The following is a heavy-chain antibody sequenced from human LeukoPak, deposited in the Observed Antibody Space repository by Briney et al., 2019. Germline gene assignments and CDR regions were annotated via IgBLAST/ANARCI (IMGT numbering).Heavy chain of an antibody. CDR1: GVTFSNYA. CDR3: AKDRAMVVAATGWFDP. V-gene: IGHV3-23*01. Sequence: GGSLRLSCEASGVTFSNYAMSWVRQAPGKGLEWVSAISGNGGSIYYADSVKGRFTISRDNSKNTLYLQMNSLRAEDTAVYYCAKDRAMVVAATGWFDPWGQGTLVTVSS. J-gene: IGHJ5*02. D-gene: IGHD2-15*01. CDR2: ISGNGGSI.